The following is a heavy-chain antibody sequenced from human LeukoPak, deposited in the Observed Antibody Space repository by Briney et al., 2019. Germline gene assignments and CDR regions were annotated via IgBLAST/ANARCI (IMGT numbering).Heavy chain of an antibody. Sequence: GASVKVSCKASGYTFTSYGTSWVRQAPGQGLEWMGWISAYNGNTNYAQKLQGRVTMTTDTSTSTAYMELRSLRSDDTAVYYCARDLYYYDSSGSNQGYWGQGTLVTVSS. D-gene: IGHD3-22*01. CDR1: GYTFTSYG. CDR3: ARDLYYYDSSGSNQGY. J-gene: IGHJ4*02. CDR2: ISAYNGNT. V-gene: IGHV1-18*01.